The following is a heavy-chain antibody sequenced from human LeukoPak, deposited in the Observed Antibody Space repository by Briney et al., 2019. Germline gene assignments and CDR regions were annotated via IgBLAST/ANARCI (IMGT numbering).Heavy chain of an antibody. Sequence: PSQTLSLTCTVSGGSISSGGYYWSWIRQHPGKCLEWIGYIYYSGSTYYNPSLKSRVTISVDTSKNQFSLKLSSVTAADTAVYYCARDLHSSGFFDYWGQGTLVTVSS. J-gene: IGHJ4*02. V-gene: IGHV4-31*03. CDR1: GGSISSGGYY. CDR3: ARDLHSSGFFDY. D-gene: IGHD6-19*01. CDR2: IYYSGST.